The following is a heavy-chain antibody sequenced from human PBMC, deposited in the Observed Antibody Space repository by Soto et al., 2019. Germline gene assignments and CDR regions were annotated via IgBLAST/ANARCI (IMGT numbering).Heavy chain of an antibody. CDR1: GFTFSSYA. D-gene: IGHD2-21*02. CDR2: ISGSGGST. J-gene: IGHJ4*02. Sequence: PGGSLRLSCAASGFTFSSYAMSWVRQAPGKGLEWVSAISGSGGSTYYADSVKGRFTISRDNSKNTLYLQMNSLRAEDTAVYYCAKAYCGGDCLQYFDYWGQGTLVTVSS. V-gene: IGHV3-23*01. CDR3: AKAYCGGDCLQYFDY.